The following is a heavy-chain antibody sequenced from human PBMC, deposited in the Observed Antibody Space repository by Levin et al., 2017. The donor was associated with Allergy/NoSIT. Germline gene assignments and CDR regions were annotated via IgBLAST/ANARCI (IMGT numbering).Heavy chain of an antibody. J-gene: IGHJ4*02. V-gene: IGHV3-33*01. CDR3: ARFHGGDSGVFDY. CDR2: IWFDGSQR. Sequence: GGSLRLSCEASGFTFSKNGMHWFRQAPGKGLEWLAVIWFDGSQRYYTESVRGRYTISRDNAKNTLYLEINSLRADDTAMYYCARFHGGDSGVFDYWGQGTLVTVSS. D-gene: IGHD4-23*01. CDR1: GFTFSKNG.